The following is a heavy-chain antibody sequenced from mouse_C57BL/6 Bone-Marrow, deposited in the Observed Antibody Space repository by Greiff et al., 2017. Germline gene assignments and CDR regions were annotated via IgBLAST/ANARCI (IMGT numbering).Heavy chain of an antibody. V-gene: IGHV1-69*01. J-gene: IGHJ3*01. Sequence: QVHVKQPGAELVMPGASVKLSCKASGYTFTSYWMHWVKQRPGQGLEWIGEIDPSDSYTNYNQKFKGKSTLTVDKSSSTAYMQLSSLTSEDSAVYYCAREGGLRPGFAYWGQGTLVTVSA. CDR2: IDPSDSYT. CDR1: GYTFTSYW. CDR3: AREGGLRPGFAY. D-gene: IGHD2-4*01.